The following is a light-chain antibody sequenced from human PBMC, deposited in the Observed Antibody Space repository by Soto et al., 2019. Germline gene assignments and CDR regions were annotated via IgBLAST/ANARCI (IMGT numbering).Light chain of an antibody. CDR2: DSS. CDR3: QQRSNWRT. Sequence: EIVLTQSPGTLSFSPGERATLSCRASQTVNRYYLAWYQQKPGQAPRLLLYDSSNSATGIPARFSGSGSGTDFTLTISSLEPEDFAIYYCQQRSNWRTFGQGTKVDIK. V-gene: IGKV3-11*01. CDR1: QTVNRYY. J-gene: IGKJ1*01.